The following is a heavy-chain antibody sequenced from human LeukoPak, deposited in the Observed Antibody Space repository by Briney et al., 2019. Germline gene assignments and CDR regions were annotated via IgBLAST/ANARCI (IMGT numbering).Heavy chain of an antibody. D-gene: IGHD3-16*02. CDR1: GYTFTSYG. V-gene: IGHV1-18*01. Sequence: ASVKVSCKASGYTFTSYGISWVRQAPGQGLEWMGWISAYNGNTNYAQKLQGRVTMTTDTSTSTAYMELRSLRSDDTAVYYCARVPNYDYVWGSCRYTVAFDIWGQGTMVTVPS. CDR3: ARVPNYDYVWGSCRYTVAFDI. J-gene: IGHJ3*02. CDR2: ISAYNGNT.